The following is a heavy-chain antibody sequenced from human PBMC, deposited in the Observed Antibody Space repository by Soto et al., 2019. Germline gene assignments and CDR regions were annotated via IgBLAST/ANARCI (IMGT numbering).Heavy chain of an antibody. CDR3: ARHVLEDGYNYYYYYYGMDV. CDR1: GGSISSSSYY. V-gene: IGHV4-39*01. Sequence: SETLSLTCTVSGGSISSSSYYWGWIRQPPGKGLEWIGSIYYSGSTYYNPSLKSRVTISVDTSKNQFSLKLSSVTAADTAVYYCARHVLEDGYNYYYYYYGMDVWGQGTKVTVSS. D-gene: IGHD5-12*01. J-gene: IGHJ6*02. CDR2: IYYSGST.